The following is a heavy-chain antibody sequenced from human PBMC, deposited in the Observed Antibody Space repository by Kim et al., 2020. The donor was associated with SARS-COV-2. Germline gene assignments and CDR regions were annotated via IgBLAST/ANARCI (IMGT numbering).Heavy chain of an antibody. D-gene: IGHD6-19*01. CDR2: INTNSGGT. J-gene: IGHJ2*01. V-gene: IGHV1-2*06. CDR3: AREWLVPGYWYFDL. CDR1: GYTFTGYY. Sequence: ASVKVSCKASGYTFTGYYMHWVRQAPGQGLEWMGRINTNSGGTKYAQKFQGRVTMTRDTSISTAYMELSRLRSDDTAVYYCAREWLVPGYWYFDLWGRGTLVTVSS.